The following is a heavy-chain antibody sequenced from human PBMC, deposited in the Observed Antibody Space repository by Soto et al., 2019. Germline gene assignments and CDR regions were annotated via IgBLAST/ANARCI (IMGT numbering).Heavy chain of an antibody. J-gene: IGHJ1*01. CDR1: SGSISSSNW. V-gene: IGHV4-4*02. Sequence: QVQLQESGPGLVKPSGTLSLTCAVSSGSISSSNWWSWVRQHPGKGLEWIGEIYHSGSTSYNPSLKSRVTISVDKSKNQFSLKLSSVTAADTAVYYCARGGNDCSGGSCYIYFQHWGQGTLVTVSS. D-gene: IGHD2-15*01. CDR2: IYHSGST. CDR3: ARGGNDCSGGSCYIYFQH.